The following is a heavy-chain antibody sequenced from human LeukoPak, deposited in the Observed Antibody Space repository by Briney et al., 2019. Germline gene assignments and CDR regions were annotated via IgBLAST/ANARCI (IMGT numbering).Heavy chain of an antibody. CDR1: RFTFSSYW. CDR3: ARDGSLPDY. Sequence: PGGSLRLSCAASRFTFSSYWMHWVRQVPGKGLVWVSRINSDGTTSYADSVKGRFTISRNNAKNTLYLQMNNLRVEDTAVYYCARDGSLPDYWGQGTLVTVSS. J-gene: IGHJ4*02. CDR2: INSDGTT. V-gene: IGHV3-74*01.